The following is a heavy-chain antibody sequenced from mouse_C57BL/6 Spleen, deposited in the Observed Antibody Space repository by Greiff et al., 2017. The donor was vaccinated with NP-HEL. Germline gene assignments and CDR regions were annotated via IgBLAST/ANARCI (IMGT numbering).Heavy chain of an antibody. V-gene: IGHV1-19*01. D-gene: IGHD6-1*01. J-gene: IGHJ4*01. Sequence: EVQLQQSGPVLVKPGASVKMSCKASGYTFTDYYMNWVKQSHGKSLEWIGVINPYNGGTSYNQKFKGKATLTVDKSSSTAYMELNSLTSEDSAVYYCARLPPHYYAMDYWGQGTSVTVSS. CDR3: ARLPPHYYAMDY. CDR1: GYTFTDYY. CDR2: INPYNGGT.